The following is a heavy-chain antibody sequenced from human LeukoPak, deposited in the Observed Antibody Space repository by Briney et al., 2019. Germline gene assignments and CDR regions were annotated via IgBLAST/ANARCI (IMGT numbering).Heavy chain of an antibody. CDR1: GFTFSSYW. J-gene: IGHJ4*02. CDR2: IKQGGSEK. CDR3: ARDRWAAAALDY. V-gene: IGHV3-7*01. D-gene: IGHD6-13*01. Sequence: GGSLRLSCAASGFTFSSYWMSWVRQAPGKGLEWVANIKQGGSEKYYVASVKGRFTITRDNAKTSLYLQMNSLRAEDTAVYYCARDRWAAAALDYWGQRTLVTVSS.